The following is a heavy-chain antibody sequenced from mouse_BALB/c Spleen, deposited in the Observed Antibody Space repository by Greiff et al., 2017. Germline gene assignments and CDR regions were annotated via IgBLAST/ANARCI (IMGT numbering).Heavy chain of an antibody. D-gene: IGHD2-4*01. CDR3: ARREMITTTGAVGYFDV. V-gene: IGHV1S135*01. Sequence: VQLKESGPELVKPGASVKVSCKASGYSFTDYNMYWVKQSHGKSLEWIGYIDPYNGGTSYNQKFKGKATLTVDKSSSTAFMHLNSLTSEDSAVYYCARREMITTTGAVGYFDVWGAGTTVTVSS. CDR2: IDPYNGGT. CDR1: GYSFTDYN. J-gene: IGHJ1*01.